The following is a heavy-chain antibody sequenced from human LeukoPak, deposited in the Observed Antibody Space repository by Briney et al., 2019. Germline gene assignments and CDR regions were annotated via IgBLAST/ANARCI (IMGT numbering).Heavy chain of an antibody. V-gene: IGHV3-74*03. CDR1: EFDFSSHA. CDR3: ARTTYTSSRFDF. Sequence: GGSLRLSCAASEFDFSSHAMTWVRQAPGKGLAWVSRVNSDGSTTTYAGSVKGRFTISRDNAKNTVYLQMNSLRAEDTGVYYCARTTYTSSRFDFWGQGTLVTVSS. D-gene: IGHD6-13*01. CDR2: VNSDGSTT. J-gene: IGHJ4*02.